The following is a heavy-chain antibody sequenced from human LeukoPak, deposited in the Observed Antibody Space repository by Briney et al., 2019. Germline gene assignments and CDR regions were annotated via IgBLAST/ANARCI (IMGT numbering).Heavy chain of an antibody. D-gene: IGHD3-22*01. CDR1: GLTFSSYG. CDR2: ISGSGGST. Sequence: GESLRLSCAASGLTFSSYGMSWVRQAPGKGLEWVSAISGSGGSTYYADSVKGRFTISRDNSKNTLYLQMNSLRAEDTAVYYCAKGLPEAYYYDSSGYYPFDYWGQGTLVTVSS. CDR3: AKGLPEAYYYDSSGYYPFDY. V-gene: IGHV3-23*01. J-gene: IGHJ4*02.